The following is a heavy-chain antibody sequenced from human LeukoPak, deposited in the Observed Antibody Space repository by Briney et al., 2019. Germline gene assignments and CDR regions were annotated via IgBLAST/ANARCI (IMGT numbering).Heavy chain of an antibody. J-gene: IGHJ4*02. D-gene: IGHD3-10*01. V-gene: IGHV3-7*01. CDR2: IKQDGSEK. Sequence: PGGSLRLSCAASGFTFSSYWMSWVRQAPGKGLGWVANIKQDGSEKYYVNSVKGRFTISRDNAKNSTYLQMNSLRAEDTAVYYCARDFKDYYGSGSYYNDYWGQGTLLTVPS. CDR1: GFTFSSYW. CDR3: ARDFKDYYGSGSYYNDY.